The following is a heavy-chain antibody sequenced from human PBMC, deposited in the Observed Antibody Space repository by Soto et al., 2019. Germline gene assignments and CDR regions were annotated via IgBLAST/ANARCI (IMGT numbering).Heavy chain of an antibody. CDR2: ISSSSSYI. CDR3: ARDQLGYCSSTSCLYYYYYGMDV. Sequence: PGGSLRLSCAASGFTFSSYSMNWVRQAPGKGLEWVSSISSSSSYIYYADSVKGRFTISRDNAKNSLYLQMNSLRAEDTAVYYCARDQLGYCSSTSCLYYYYYGMDVWGQGTTVTVSS. V-gene: IGHV3-21*01. J-gene: IGHJ6*02. CDR1: GFTFSSYS. D-gene: IGHD2-2*01.